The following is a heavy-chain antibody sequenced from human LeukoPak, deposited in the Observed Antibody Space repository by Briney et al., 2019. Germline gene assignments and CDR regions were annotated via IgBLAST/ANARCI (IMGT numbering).Heavy chain of an antibody. J-gene: IGHJ4*02. Sequence: PGGSLRLSCAASGFTFSSYGMHWVRQAPGKGLEWVAFIRYDGSNKYYADSVKGRFTISRDNSKNTLYLQMNSLRAEDTAVYYCAKDDWRTQIVGAIDWGQGTLVTVSS. CDR3: AKDDWRTQIVGAID. CDR2: IRYDGSNK. CDR1: GFTFSSYG. V-gene: IGHV3-30*02. D-gene: IGHD1-26*01.